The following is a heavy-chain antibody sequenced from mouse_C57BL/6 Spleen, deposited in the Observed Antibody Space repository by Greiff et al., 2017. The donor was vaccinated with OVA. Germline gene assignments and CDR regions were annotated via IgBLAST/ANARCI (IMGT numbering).Heavy chain of an antibody. CDR1: GYTFTGYW. J-gene: IGHJ2*01. D-gene: IGHD1-1*01. V-gene: IGHV1-9*01. CDR2: ILPGSGST. Sequence: QVQLKQSGAELMKPGASVKLSCKATGYTFTGYWIEWVKQRPGHGLEWIGEILPGSGSTNYNEKFKGKATFPADTSSTPAYMQHSSLTTEDSAIYYCARKGIATVVAPFDYWGQGTTLTVSS. CDR3: ARKGIATVVAPFDY.